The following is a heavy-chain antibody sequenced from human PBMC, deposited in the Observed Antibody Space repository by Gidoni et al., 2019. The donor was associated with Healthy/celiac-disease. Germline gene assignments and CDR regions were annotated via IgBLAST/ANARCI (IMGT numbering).Heavy chain of an antibody. V-gene: IGHV2-5*02. J-gene: IGHJ4*02. CDR1: GFSLSTSGVG. Sequence: QITLKESGPTLVKPTRTLTLTCTFPGFSLSTSGVGVGWLRQPPGKALEWLALIYWDDDKRYSPSLKSRLTITKDTAKNQVGLTMTNMDPVDTATYYCAHKAGVGVGLWFGELSPYYFDYWGQGTLVTVSS. D-gene: IGHD3-10*01. CDR3: AHKAGVGVGLWFGELSPYYFDY. CDR2: IYWDDDK.